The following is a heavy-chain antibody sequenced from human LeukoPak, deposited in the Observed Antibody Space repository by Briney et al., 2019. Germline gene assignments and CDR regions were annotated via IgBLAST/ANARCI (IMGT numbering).Heavy chain of an antibody. Sequence: ASVKVSCKASGGTFSSYAISWVRQAPGQGLEWMGGIIPIFGTANYAQKFQGRVTITTDESTSTAYMELSSLRSEDTAIYFCTRDTFDSSGYFYYYFDYWGQGTLVTVSS. CDR2: IIPIFGTA. J-gene: IGHJ4*02. V-gene: IGHV1-69*05. D-gene: IGHD3-22*01. CDR3: TRDTFDSSGYFYYYFDY. CDR1: GGTFSSYA.